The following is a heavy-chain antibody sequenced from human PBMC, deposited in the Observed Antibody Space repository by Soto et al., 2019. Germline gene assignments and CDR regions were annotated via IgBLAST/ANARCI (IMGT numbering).Heavy chain of an antibody. CDR2: TGTAGDT. Sequence: GGSLRLSCAASGFTFSSYDMHWVRQATGKGLEWVSATGTAGDTYYPGSVKGRFTISRENAKNSLYLQMNSLRAEDTAVYYCARRPRDYYYGMDVWGQGTTVTVSS. CDR3: ARRPRDYYYGMDV. V-gene: IGHV3-13*01. CDR1: GFTFSSYD. J-gene: IGHJ6*02.